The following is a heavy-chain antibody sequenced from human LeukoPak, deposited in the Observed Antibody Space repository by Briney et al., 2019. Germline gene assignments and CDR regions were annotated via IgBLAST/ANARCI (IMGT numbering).Heavy chain of an antibody. D-gene: IGHD2-2*01. CDR1: GGTFSSYA. Sequence: SVKVSCKASGGTFSSYAISWVRQAPGQGLEWMGGIIPIFGTANYAQKFQGRVTITTDESTSTAYMELSSLRSEDTAVYYCARYCSSTSCYGALPNWGQGTLVTVSS. J-gene: IGHJ4*02. CDR3: ARYCSSTSCYGALPN. CDR2: IIPIFGTA. V-gene: IGHV1-69*05.